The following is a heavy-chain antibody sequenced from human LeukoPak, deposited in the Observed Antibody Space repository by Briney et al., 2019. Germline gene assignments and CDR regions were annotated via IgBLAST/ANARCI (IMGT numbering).Heavy chain of an antibody. J-gene: IGHJ4*02. Sequence: PGGSLRLSCAASGFTFSSYAMHWVRQAPGKGLEWVAVISYDGSNKYYADSVKGRFTISRDNSKNTLYLQMNSLRAEDTAVYYCAKDLTKGDYASFDYWGQGTLVTVSS. CDR3: AKDLTKGDYASFDY. CDR2: ISYDGSNK. CDR1: GFTFSSYA. D-gene: IGHD4-17*01. V-gene: IGHV3-30*04.